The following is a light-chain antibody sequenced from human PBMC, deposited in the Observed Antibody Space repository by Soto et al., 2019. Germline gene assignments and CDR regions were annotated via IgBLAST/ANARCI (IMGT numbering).Light chain of an antibody. Sequence: QSALTQPPSASASPGQSVTISCTGASSDVGGYNYVSWYQHHPGKAPKLIIYEVTQRPSGVPDRFSGSKSGNTASLTVSGLQAEDEADYYSCSNAGSYNWVFGGGTKLTVL. CDR1: SSDVGGYNY. CDR2: EVT. J-gene: IGLJ3*02. CDR3: CSNAGSYNWV. V-gene: IGLV2-8*01.